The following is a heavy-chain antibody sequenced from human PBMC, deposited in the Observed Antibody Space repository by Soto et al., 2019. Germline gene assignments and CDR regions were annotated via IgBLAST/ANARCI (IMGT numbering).Heavy chain of an antibody. Sequence: SETLSLTCTASGGSISSYYWSWIRQPPGKGLEWIGYIYYSGSTNYNPSLKSRVTISVDTSKNQFSLKLSSVTAADTAVYYCARVTSSSGTYYYGMDVWGQGTTVTVSS. V-gene: IGHV4-59*01. J-gene: IGHJ6*02. CDR3: ARVTSSSGTYYYGMDV. D-gene: IGHD6-6*01. CDR2: IYYSGST. CDR1: GGSISSYY.